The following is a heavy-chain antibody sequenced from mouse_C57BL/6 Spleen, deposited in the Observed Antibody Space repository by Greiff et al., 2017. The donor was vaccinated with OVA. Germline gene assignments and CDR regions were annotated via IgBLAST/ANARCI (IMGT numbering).Heavy chain of an antibody. CDR2: IHPNSGST. CDR3: AREELLLRFDY. Sequence: QVQLQQPGAELVKPGASVKLSCKASGYTFTSYWMHWVKQRPGQGLEWIGMIHPNSGSTNYNEKFKSKATLTVDNSSSTAYMQLSSLTSEDAAVYYCAREELLLRFDYWGQGTTLTVSS. CDR1: GYTFTSYW. D-gene: IGHD1-1*01. V-gene: IGHV1-64*01. J-gene: IGHJ2*01.